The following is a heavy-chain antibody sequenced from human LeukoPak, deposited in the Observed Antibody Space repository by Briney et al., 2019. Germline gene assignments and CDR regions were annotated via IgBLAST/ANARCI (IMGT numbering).Heavy chain of an antibody. D-gene: IGHD1-26*01. CDR3: ARQVGARPYFDY. CDR1: GFTFDDYA. CDR2: ISGDGGST. Sequence: PGGSLRLSCAASGFTFDDYAMHWVRQVPGKGLEWVSLISGDGGSTYYADSVKGRFTISRDNSKNSLYLQMNSLRTEDTALYYCARQVGARPYFDYWGQGTLVTVSS. V-gene: IGHV3-43*02. J-gene: IGHJ4*02.